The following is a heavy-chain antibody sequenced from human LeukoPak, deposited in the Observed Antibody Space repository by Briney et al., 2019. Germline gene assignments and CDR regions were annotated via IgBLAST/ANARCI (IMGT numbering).Heavy chain of an antibody. CDR3: ARARQIAY. Sequence: PGGSLRLSCAASGFTFSNYWLTWVRQAPGQGPEWVANIKQDGSEKHYVDSVKGRFTISRDNAKNSLYLQMNSLRAEDTAVYYCARARQIAYWGQGTLVTVSS. V-gene: IGHV3-7*01. CDR1: GFTFSNYW. J-gene: IGHJ4*02. CDR2: IKQDGSEK.